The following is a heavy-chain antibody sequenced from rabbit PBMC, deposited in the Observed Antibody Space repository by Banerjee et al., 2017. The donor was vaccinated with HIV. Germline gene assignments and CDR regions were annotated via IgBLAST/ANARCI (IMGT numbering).Heavy chain of an antibody. CDR3: ASGVGAGGYENL. J-gene: IGHJ4*01. CDR2: IYTGSGST. CDR1: GFSFSNSYW. D-gene: IGHD1-1*01. Sequence: QEQLEESGGDLVKPEGSLTLTCTASGFSFSNSYWICWVRQAPGKGLEWIGCIYTGSGSTWCASWAKGRSAISKSSPTTVTPQMTSLTAADTATYFYASGVGAGGYENLWGPATLVTVS. V-gene: IGHV1S45*01.